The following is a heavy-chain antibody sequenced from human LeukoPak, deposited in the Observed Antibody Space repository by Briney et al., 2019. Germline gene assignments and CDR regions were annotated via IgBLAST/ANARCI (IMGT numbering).Heavy chain of an antibody. CDR2: MNPNSGNT. CDR1: GYTFTSYD. D-gene: IGHD6-13*01. J-gene: IGHJ6*03. V-gene: IGHV1-8*01. Sequence: APVKVSCKASGYTFTSYDINWVRQATGQGLEWMGWMNPNSGNTGYAQKFQGRVTMTRNTSISTAYMELSSLRSEDTAVYYCARGIAAAIDYYYYYMDVWGKGTTVTVSS. CDR3: ARGIAAAIDYYYYYMDV.